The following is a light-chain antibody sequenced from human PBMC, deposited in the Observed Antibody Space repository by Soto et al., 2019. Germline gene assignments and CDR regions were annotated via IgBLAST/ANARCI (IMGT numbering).Light chain of an antibody. V-gene: IGLV2-14*01. Sequence: QSALTQPASVSGSPGQSITISCTGTSSDVGGYNYVSWYQQHPGKAPKLMIYDVSNRPSGVSNRFSGSKSGNTASLTISGLQDEDEADYYCSSYTSNSPYVVFGGGTKLTVL. CDR2: DVS. J-gene: IGLJ2*01. CDR3: SSYTSNSPYVV. CDR1: SSDVGGYNY.